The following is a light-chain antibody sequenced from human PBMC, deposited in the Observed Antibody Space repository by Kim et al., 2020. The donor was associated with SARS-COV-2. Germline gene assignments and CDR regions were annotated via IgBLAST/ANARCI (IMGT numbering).Light chain of an antibody. CDR1: QSVNSEY. CDR2: GAS. CDR3: QHYGDSPLYT. V-gene: IGKV3-20*01. J-gene: IGKJ2*01. Sequence: PGERATLSCRASQSVNSEYLAWYQQKPGQAPRVLIYGASRRSTGIPDRFSGSGSGTDFTLSISRLEPEDFAVYYCQHYGDSPLYTFGQGTKVDIK.